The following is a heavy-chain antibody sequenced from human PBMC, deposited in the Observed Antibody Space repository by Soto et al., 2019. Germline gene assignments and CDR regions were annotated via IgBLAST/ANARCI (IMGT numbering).Heavy chain of an antibody. CDR3: ARTRSAWSDFHYYSLDV. J-gene: IGHJ6*02. V-gene: IGHV3-30*03. CDR1: GFTFNSYG. CDR2: ISYDSTKT. Sequence: QVQLVESGGDVVQPGRSLRLSCAASGFTFNSYGMHWVRQGPGNGLECVAFISYDSTKTYYADSVKGRFTISRDNSNSALYVQMNSLTGEDTAVYYCARTRSAWSDFHYYSLDVWGQGTTVTVSS. D-gene: IGHD1-26*01.